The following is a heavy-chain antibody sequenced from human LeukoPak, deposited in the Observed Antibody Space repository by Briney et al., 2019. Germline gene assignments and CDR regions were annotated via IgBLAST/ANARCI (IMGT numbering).Heavy chain of an antibody. Sequence: GGSLRLSCAASRFTFDDYAMHWVRQAPGKGLEWVSGISWNSGSIDYADSVKGRFTISRDNAKNSLYLQMNSLRAEDTALYYCARDLSGVTGYTYGRGIDYWGQGTLVTVSS. CDR3: ARDLSGVTGYTYGRGIDY. V-gene: IGHV3-9*01. CDR1: RFTFDDYA. D-gene: IGHD5-18*01. CDR2: ISWNSGSI. J-gene: IGHJ4*02.